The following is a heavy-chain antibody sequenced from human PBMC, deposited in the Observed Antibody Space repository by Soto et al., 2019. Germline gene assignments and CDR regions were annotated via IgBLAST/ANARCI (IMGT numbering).Heavy chain of an antibody. J-gene: IGHJ3*02. CDR2: ISDSGGLT. Sequence: GGSLRLSCAASGFAFSSYPLSWVRQAPEKGLEWVSGISDSGGLTYNAGSVRGRFTISRDNSKNTLYLQMNSLRAEDTAVYYCARRAFGSSRAFDIWGQGTVVTVS. V-gene: IGHV3-23*01. CDR1: GFAFSSYP. CDR3: ARRAFGSSRAFDI. D-gene: IGHD6-6*01.